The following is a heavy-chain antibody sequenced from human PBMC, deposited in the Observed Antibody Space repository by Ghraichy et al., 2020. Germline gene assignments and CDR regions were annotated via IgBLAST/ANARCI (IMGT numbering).Heavy chain of an antibody. CDR3: TSDTEASSSYAHDY. D-gene: IGHD3-16*01. J-gene: IGHJ4*02. CDR2: IKRKSDGETT. V-gene: IGHV3-15*06. Sequence: GGSLRLSCAVSGITFSDTWMSWVRQTPGKGLEWVGRIKRKSDGETTSYAAPVKGRFSIARDDSKSTLYLQMDSLKTEDTGVYYCTSDTEASSSYAHDYWGQETLVTVSS. CDR1: GITFSDTW.